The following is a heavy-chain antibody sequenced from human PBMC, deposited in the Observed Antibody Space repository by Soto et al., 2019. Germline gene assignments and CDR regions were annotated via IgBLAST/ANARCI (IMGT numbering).Heavy chain of an antibody. CDR3: ERTGQLGQDAFDI. Sequence: GGSLRLSCAASGFTFSSYSVNWVRQAPGKGLEWVSSISSSSSYIYYADSMKGRFTISRDNAKNSLYLQMNSLRAEDTAVYYCERTGQLGQDAFDIWGQGTMVTVSS. CDR1: GFTFSSYS. CDR2: ISSSSSYI. J-gene: IGHJ3*02. V-gene: IGHV3-21*01. D-gene: IGHD1-1*01.